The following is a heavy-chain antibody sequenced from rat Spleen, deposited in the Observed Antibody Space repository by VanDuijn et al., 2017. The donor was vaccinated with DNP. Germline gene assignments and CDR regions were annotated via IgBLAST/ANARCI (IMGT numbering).Heavy chain of an antibody. CDR2: ISYSGTT. CDR3: ATEALDY. Sequence: EVQLQESGPGLVKPAQSLSLTCSVTGYSITSNHWGWIRKFPGNKMEWIGHISYSGTTSYNPSLKSRISITRDTSKNQFFLQVNSVTTEDTATYYCATEALDYWGQGVMVTVSS. J-gene: IGHJ2*01. V-gene: IGHV3-1*01. CDR1: GYSITSNH.